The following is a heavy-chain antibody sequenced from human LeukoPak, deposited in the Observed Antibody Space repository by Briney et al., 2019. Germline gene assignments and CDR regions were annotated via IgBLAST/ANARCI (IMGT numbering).Heavy chain of an antibody. CDR3: ARDMGSGWNYFDY. CDR2: ITRSSRII. J-gene: IGHJ4*02. V-gene: IGHV3-48*01. CDR1: GFTFSNFE. D-gene: IGHD6-19*01. Sequence: GGSLRLSCAASGFTFSNFEMNWVRQIPGKGLEWLSFITRSSRIIYYADSVKGRFTISRDNANNSLHLQMNSLRAEDTAVYYCARDMGSGWNYFDYWGQGTLVTVSS.